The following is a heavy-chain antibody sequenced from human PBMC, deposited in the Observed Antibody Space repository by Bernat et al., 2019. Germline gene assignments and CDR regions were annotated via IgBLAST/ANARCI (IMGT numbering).Heavy chain of an antibody. Sequence: QVQLQESGPGLVKPSETLSLTCTVSGGSISSYYWSWIRQPPGKGLEWIGYIYYSGSTNYNPSLKSRVTISVDTSKNQFSLKLSSVTAADTAVYYCARGGRSGLVVYAIRFNWFDPWGQGTLVTVSS. CDR2: IYYSGST. D-gene: IGHD2-8*02. J-gene: IGHJ5*02. CDR1: GGSISSYY. CDR3: ARGGRSGLVVYAIRFNWFDP. V-gene: IGHV4-59*12.